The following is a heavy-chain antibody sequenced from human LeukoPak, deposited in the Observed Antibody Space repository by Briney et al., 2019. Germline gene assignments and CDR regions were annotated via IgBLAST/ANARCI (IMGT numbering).Heavy chain of an antibody. CDR2: IYYSGST. D-gene: IGHD2-8*02. CDR3: ARVLVVYAIGDVGWFDP. V-gene: IGHV4-39*07. CDR1: GGSISSSSYY. Sequence: SGTLSLTCTVSGGSISSSSYYWGWIRQPPGKGLEWIGSIYYSGSTYYNPSLKSRVTVSVDTSKNQFSLKLSSVTAADTAVYYCARVLVVYAIGDVGWFDPWGQGTLVTVSS. J-gene: IGHJ5*02.